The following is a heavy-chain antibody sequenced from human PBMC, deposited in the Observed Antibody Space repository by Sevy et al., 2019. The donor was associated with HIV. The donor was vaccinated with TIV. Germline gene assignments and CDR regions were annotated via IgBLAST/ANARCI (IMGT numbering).Heavy chain of an antibody. D-gene: IGHD2-21*01. Sequence: GGSLDLSYAVSGFTSSDYYMSWIRQAPGKGLEWVSYISSSGSTIYYADSVKGRFTISRDNGKNSLYLQMNSLRAEDTAVYYCAGEGSIRAFDIWGQGTMVTVSS. CDR2: ISSSGSTI. V-gene: IGHV3-11*04. CDR1: GFTSSDYY. J-gene: IGHJ3*02. CDR3: AGEGSIRAFDI.